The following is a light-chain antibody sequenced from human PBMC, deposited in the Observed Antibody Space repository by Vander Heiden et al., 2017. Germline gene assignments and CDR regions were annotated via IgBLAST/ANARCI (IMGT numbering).Light chain of an antibody. V-gene: IGKV1-5*01. CDR1: QSISSW. Sequence: DIQMTQSPSTLSASVGDRVTITCRASQSISSWLAWYQQKPGKAPKLLIYDASSLESGVPSRFSGSGSGTEFTLTISSLQPDDFATYYCQQYNSYLTFGQGTKVRIK. CDR3: QQYNSYLT. CDR2: DAS. J-gene: IGKJ1*01.